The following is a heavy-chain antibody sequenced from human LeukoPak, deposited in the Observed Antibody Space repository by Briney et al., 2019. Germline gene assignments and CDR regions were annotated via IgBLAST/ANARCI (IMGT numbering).Heavy chain of an antibody. CDR3: ARVYCSGGSCYISGWFDP. J-gene: IGHJ5*02. Sequence: ASVKVSCKPSGYTFIHHYIHWVRQAPGQGLEWMGWINPNSGNTGYAQKFQGRVTITRNTSISTAYMELSSLRSEDTAVYYCARVYCSGGSCYISGWFDPWGQGTLVTVSS. V-gene: IGHV1-8*03. CDR2: INPNSGNT. CDR1: GYTFIHHY. D-gene: IGHD2-15*01.